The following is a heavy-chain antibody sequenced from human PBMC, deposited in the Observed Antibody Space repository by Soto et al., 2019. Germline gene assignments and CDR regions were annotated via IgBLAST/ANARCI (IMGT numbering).Heavy chain of an antibody. CDR3: ARIGYCSWCFDY. Sequence: GGSLRLSCAASGFTFSSYAMHWVRQAPGKGLEWVAVISYDGSNKYYADSVKGRLTISRDNAKNSQYLQMNSLRAEDTAVYYCARIGYCSWCFDYWGQGALVTVSS. D-gene: IGHD6-13*01. J-gene: IGHJ4*02. CDR2: ISYDGSNK. V-gene: IGHV3-30-3*01. CDR1: GFTFSSYA.